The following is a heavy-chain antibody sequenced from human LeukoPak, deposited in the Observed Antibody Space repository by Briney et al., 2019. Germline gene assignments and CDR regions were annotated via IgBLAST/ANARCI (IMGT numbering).Heavy chain of an antibody. V-gene: IGHV1-69*01. J-gene: IGHJ4*02. Sequence: SVKVSCKASGGTFSSYAISWVRQAPGQGLEWMGGIIPIFGTANYAQKFQGRVTITADESTSTAYMELSSLRSEDTAVYYCARDRGPKGYYDFWSGYQGYYFDYWGQGTLVTVSS. CDR3: ARDRGPKGYYDFWSGYQGYYFDY. D-gene: IGHD3-3*01. CDR2: IIPIFGTA. CDR1: GGTFSSYA.